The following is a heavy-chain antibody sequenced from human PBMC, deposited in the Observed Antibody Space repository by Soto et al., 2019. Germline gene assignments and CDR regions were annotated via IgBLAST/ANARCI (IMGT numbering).Heavy chain of an antibody. CDR1: GFTCRGYA. CDR3: AKDPVMTTVTTPDY. Sequence: GGSLRLSCAASGFTCRGYAMSWVRQAPGKGLEWVSAISGSGGSTYYADSVKGRFTISRDNSKNTLYLQMNSLRAEDTAVYYCAKDPVMTTVTTPDYWGQGTLVTVS. CDR2: ISGSGGST. V-gene: IGHV3-23*01. D-gene: IGHD4-17*01. J-gene: IGHJ4*02.